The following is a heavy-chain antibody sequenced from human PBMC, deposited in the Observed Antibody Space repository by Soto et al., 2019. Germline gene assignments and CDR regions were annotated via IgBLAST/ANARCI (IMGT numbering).Heavy chain of an antibody. J-gene: IGHJ3*02. CDR3: ARYCSGGSCYSYSFDI. V-gene: IGHV1-69*01. D-gene: IGHD2-15*01. CDR2: VIPIFGTA. CDR1: GGTFSSYA. Sequence: QVQLVQSGAEVKKPGSSVKVSCKASGGTFSSYAISWVRQAPGQGLEWMGGVIPIFGTANYAQKFQGRVPITANESPRTAYMELSSLRSDDTAVYYCARYCSGGSCYSYSFDIWGQGTMVTVSS.